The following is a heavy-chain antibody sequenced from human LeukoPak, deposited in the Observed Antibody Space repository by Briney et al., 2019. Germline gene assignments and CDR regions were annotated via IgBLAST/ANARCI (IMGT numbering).Heavy chain of an antibody. CDR2: IYHSGST. CDR1: GVSISSSNW. D-gene: IGHD2-2*01. CDR3: AREWGTSCYLDY. V-gene: IGHV4-4*02. Sequence: SETLSLTCAVSGVSISSSNWWSWVRQPPGKGLAWIGEIYHSGSTNYNPSLKSRVTISVDKSKNQFSLKLSSVTAADTAVYYCAREWGTSCYLDYWGQGTLVTVSS. J-gene: IGHJ4*02.